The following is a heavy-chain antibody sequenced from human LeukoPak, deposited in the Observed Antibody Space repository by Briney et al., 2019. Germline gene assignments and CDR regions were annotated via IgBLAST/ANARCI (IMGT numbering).Heavy chain of an antibody. CDR3: ARNIAVAGRGDYMDV. V-gene: IGHV4-39*01. J-gene: IGHJ6*03. Sequence: PSETLSLTCTVSGGSISSSRYYGGWIRQPPGKGLEWIGSLYYSGNTYYNPSLKSRVTISVDTPKSQFSLKLSSVTAADTAVYYCARNIAVAGRGDYMDVWGKGTTVTISS. CDR2: LYYSGNT. D-gene: IGHD6-19*01. CDR1: GGSISSSRYY.